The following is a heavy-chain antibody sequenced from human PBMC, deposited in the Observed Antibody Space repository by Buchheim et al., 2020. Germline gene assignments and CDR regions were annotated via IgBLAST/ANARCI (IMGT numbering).Heavy chain of an antibody. D-gene: IGHD5-18*01. CDR1: GFTFSSYA. V-gene: IGHV3-30-3*01. CDR3: AIGSAMRVACYFDY. Sequence: QVQLVESGGGVVQPGRSLRLSCAASGFTFSSYAMHWVRQAPGKGLEWVAVISYDGSNKYYADSVKGRFTISRDNSKNTLYLQMNSLGAEDTAVYYCAIGSAMRVACYFDYWGQGTL. J-gene: IGHJ4*02. CDR2: ISYDGSNK.